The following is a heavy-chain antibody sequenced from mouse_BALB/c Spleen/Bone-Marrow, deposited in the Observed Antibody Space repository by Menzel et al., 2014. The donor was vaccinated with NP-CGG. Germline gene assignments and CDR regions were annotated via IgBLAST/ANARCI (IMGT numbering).Heavy chain of an antibody. J-gene: IGHJ2*01. CDR3: ARHSDYDYFDY. CDR2: ISNGGGST. Sequence: EVKLVESGGGLVQPGGSLKLSCATSGFTFSDYYMYWVRPTPEKRLEWVAYISNGGGSTYYPDTVKGRFTISRDNAKNTLYLQMSRLKSEDTAMYYCARHSDYDYFDYWGQGTTLTVSS. CDR1: GFTFSDYY. V-gene: IGHV5-12*02. D-gene: IGHD2-4*01.